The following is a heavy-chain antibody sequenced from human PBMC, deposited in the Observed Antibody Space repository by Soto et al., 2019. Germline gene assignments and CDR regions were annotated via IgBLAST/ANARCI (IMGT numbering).Heavy chain of an antibody. CDR1: GDSISNGGYS. V-gene: IGHV4-30-2*01. D-gene: IGHD3-22*01. Sequence: HLQLQESGSGLVEPSQTLSLTCAVSGDSISNGGYSWNWIRQPPGKGLEWIAYIYHTGGTDVNPSLKSLVTITVDSSNNQFSLMLKSVTAADTAVYYCARDYRSGYYLEYWGQGTLITVSS. J-gene: IGHJ4*02. CDR2: IYHTGGT. CDR3: ARDYRSGYYLEY.